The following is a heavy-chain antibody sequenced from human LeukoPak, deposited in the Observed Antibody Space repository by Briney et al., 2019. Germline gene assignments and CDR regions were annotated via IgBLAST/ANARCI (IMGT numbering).Heavy chain of an antibody. J-gene: IGHJ3*02. CDR3: ARGRTYYYDSSGWTYAFDI. CDR1: GYTFTGYY. D-gene: IGHD3-22*01. V-gene: IGHV1-2*02. CDR2: INPNSGGT. Sequence: ASVKVSCKASGYTFTGYYMHWVRQAPGQGLEWMGWINPNSGGTNYAQKLQGRVTMTTDTSTSTAYMELRSLRSDDTAVYYCARGRTYYYDSSGWTYAFDIWGQGTMVTVSS.